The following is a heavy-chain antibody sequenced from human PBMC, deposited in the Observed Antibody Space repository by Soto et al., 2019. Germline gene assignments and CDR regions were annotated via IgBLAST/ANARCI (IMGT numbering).Heavy chain of an antibody. V-gene: IGHV3-48*03. J-gene: IGHJ4*02. CDR3: VREPINMATGYFDQ. D-gene: IGHD5-12*01. CDR2: ISSSGSGSTI. CDR1: GFTFSSYE. Sequence: PGGSLRLSCAASGFTFSSYEMNWVRQAPGKELEWVSYISSSGSGSTIYYAHSVKGRFTISRDNAKNSLYLQMDSLRAEDTAVYYCVREPINMATGYFDQWGQGTLVTVSS.